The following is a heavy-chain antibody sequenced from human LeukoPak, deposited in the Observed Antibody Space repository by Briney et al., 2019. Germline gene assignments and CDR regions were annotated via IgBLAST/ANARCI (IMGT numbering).Heavy chain of an antibody. D-gene: IGHD3-16*02. V-gene: IGHV3-23*01. CDR2: ISGSGGST. CDR3: ARDRYDYVWGSYRTEVRIDY. CDR1: GFTFSSYG. Sequence: GGSLRLSCAASGFTFSSYGMSWVRQAPGKGLEWVSAISGSGGSTYYADSVKGRFTISRDNSKNTLYLQMNSLRSDDTAVYYCARDRYDYVWGSYRTEVRIDYWGQGTLVTVSS. J-gene: IGHJ4*02.